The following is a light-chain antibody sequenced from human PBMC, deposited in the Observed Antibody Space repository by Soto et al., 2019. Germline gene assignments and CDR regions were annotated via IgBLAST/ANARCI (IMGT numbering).Light chain of an antibody. Sequence: QSVLTQPPSASGTPGQRVNISCSGSSSNIGSNYVYWYRQFPGTAPKLLIQRNNQRPSGVPARFSGSKSGTSASLAISGLRSEDEADYFCASYTDYNPLVIFGGGTQLTVL. CDR3: ASYTDYNPLVI. CDR1: SSNIGSNY. J-gene: IGLJ2*01. V-gene: IGLV1-47*01. CDR2: RNN.